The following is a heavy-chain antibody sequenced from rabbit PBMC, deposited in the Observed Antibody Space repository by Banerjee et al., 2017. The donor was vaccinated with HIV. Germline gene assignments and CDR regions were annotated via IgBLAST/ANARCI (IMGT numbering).Heavy chain of an antibody. CDR1: GFSFSNKYV. CDR2: INTSSGNT. J-gene: IGHJ4*01. D-gene: IGHD4-2*01. V-gene: IGHV1S45*01. Sequence: QEQLVESGGGLVQPEGSLTITCTASGFSFSNKYVVCWVRQAPGKGLEWIGCINTSSGNTVYASWAKGRFTISKTSSTTVTLQMTSLTAADTATYFCARDAGYAGSNLWGPGTLVTVS. CDR3: ARDAGYAGSNL.